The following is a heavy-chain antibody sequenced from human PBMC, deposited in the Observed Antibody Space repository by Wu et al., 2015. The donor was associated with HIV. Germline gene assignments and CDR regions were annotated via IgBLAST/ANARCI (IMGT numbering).Heavy chain of an antibody. CDR3: ARALKMTTSGSWDSTYYYYYMTS. Sequence: QVQLVQSGAEVKKPGASVKVSCKASGYTFTTYYIHWVRQAPGQGLQWMGIINPNSGSTSYAQTFQGRVTMTRDTSTSTAYMELNSLRSEDTAVYYCARALKMTTSGSWDSTYYYYYMTSGQRDHGHRLL. CDR1: GYTFTTYY. V-gene: IGHV1-46*03. J-gene: IGHJ6*03. CDR2: INPNSGST. D-gene: IGHD6-13*01.